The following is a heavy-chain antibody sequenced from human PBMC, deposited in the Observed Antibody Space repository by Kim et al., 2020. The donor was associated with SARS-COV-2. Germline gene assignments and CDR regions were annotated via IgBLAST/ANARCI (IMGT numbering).Heavy chain of an antibody. CDR3: ARVCGGDCYSDAFDI. V-gene: IGHV3-11*01. Sequence: DSVKGRFTISRDNAKNSLYLQMNSLRAEDTAVYYCARVCGGDCYSDAFDIWGQGTMVTVSS. D-gene: IGHD2-21*02. J-gene: IGHJ3*02.